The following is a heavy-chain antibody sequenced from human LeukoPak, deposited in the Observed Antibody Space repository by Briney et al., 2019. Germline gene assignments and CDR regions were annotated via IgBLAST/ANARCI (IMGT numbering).Heavy chain of an antibody. D-gene: IGHD5-24*01. CDR2: IYWDDDK. J-gene: IGHJ5*02. V-gene: IGHV2-5*02. Sequence: SGPTLVKPTQTLTLTCTFSGFSLSTSGVSVGWIRQPPGKALEWLALIYWDDDKRYSPSLKSRLTITKDTSKNQVVLTMTNMDPVDTATYYCAHSGSRDGYNLYNWFDPWGQGTLVTVSS. CDR1: GFSLSTSGVS. CDR3: AHSGSRDGYNLYNWFDP.